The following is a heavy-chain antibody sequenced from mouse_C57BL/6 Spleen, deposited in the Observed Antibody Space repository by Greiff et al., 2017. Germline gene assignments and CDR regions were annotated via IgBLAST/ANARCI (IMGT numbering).Heavy chain of an antibody. J-gene: IGHJ3*01. CDR2: IHPNSGST. D-gene: IGHD2-1*01. CDR1: GYTFTSYW. CDR3: ARDYGNYGWFAY. Sequence: VQLQQSGAELVKPGASVKLSCKASGYTFTSYWMHWVKQRPGQGLEWIGMIHPNSGSTNYNEKFKSKATLTVDKSSSTAYMQLSSLTSEDSAVYYCARDYGNYGWFAYWGQGTLVTVSA. V-gene: IGHV1-64*01.